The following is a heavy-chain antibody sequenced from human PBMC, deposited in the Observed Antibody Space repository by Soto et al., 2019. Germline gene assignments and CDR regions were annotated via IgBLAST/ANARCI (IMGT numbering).Heavy chain of an antibody. CDR1: GNSFTTYW. Sequence: GASLKISCQGSGNSFTTYWIAWVRQMPGKGLEWMGIIYPGDSDTRYSPSFQGQVTISADKSISTAYLQWSSLKASDTAMYYCARRGYRYGYDYWGRGSQVTASS. J-gene: IGHJ4*02. V-gene: IGHV5-51*01. CDR2: IYPGDSDT. D-gene: IGHD5-18*01. CDR3: ARRGYRYGYDY.